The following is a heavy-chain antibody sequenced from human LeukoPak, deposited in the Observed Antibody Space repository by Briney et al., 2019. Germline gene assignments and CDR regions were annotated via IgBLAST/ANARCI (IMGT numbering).Heavy chain of an antibody. V-gene: IGHV4-34*01. CDR3: ARVARGN. CDR2: INHSGST. CDR1: GGPFSGYY. D-gene: IGHD3-16*01. J-gene: IGHJ4*02. Sequence: SPSETLSLTCAVYGGPFSGYYWSWIRQPPGKGLEWIGEINHSGSTNYNPSLKSRVTISVDTSKNQFSLKLSSVTAADTAVYYCARVARGNWGQGTLVTVSS.